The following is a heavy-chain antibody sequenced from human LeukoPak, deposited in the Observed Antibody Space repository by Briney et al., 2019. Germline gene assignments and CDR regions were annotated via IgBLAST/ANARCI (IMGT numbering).Heavy chain of an antibody. CDR2: ITGSGDDT. D-gene: IGHD4-17*01. CDR3: AKADYGDFAFDS. CDR1: GFTFSSYA. J-gene: IGHJ4*02. V-gene: IGHV3-23*01. Sequence: GGSLRLSCAASGFTFSSYAMSWVRQAPGKGLEWVSSITGSGDDTNHADSVKGRFTISRDNFKNTLSLEMNSLTAEDTALYYCAKADYGDFAFDSWGQGTLVTVSS.